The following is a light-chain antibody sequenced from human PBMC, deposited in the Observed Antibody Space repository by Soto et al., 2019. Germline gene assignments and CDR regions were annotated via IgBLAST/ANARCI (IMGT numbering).Light chain of an antibody. Sequence: DILLTQSPSTLSASVGDRVTISCRASQSINKWLAWYQHKPGKAPNLLIYEVSTLHSGVPSRFSGSGSGTEFTLTISSLRPDDFATYYCQQYKKSWTFGQGTKVDIK. CDR2: EVS. CDR1: QSINKW. V-gene: IGKV1-5*03. CDR3: QQYKKSWT. J-gene: IGKJ1*01.